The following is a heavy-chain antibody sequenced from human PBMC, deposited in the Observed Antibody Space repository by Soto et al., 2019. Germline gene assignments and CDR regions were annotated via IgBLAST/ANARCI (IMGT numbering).Heavy chain of an antibody. CDR1: GFTFSSYS. D-gene: IGHD1-26*01. J-gene: IGHJ3*02. V-gene: IGHV3-21*01. CDR3: ASLLPITTLLPTIGDAFDI. CDR2: ISSSSSYI. Sequence: GGSLRLSCAASGFTFSSYSMNWVRQAPGKGLEWVSSISSSSSYIYYADSVKGRFTISRDNAKNSLYLQMNSLRAEDTAVYYCASLLPITTLLPTIGDAFDICGQGPMVTVSS.